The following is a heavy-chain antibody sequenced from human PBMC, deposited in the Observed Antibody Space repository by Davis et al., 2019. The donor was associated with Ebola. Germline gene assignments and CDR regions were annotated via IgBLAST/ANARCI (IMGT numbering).Heavy chain of an antibody. CDR2: IYYSGST. CDR1: GGSVSSGSYY. J-gene: IGHJ3*02. CDR3: AREFYYGSGSAFDI. Sequence: MPSETLSLTCTVSGGSVSSGSYYWSWIRQPPGKGLAWIGYIYYSGSTNYNPSLKSRVTISVDTSKNQFSLKLSSVTAADTAVYYCAREFYYGSGSAFDIWGQGTMVTVSS. D-gene: IGHD3-10*01. V-gene: IGHV4-61*01.